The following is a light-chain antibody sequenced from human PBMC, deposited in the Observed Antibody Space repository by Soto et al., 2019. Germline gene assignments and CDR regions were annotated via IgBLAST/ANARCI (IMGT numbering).Light chain of an antibody. Sequence: QSVVTQPPSASGTPGQRITISCSGSSSNIGSNYVYWYQQLPGTAPKLLIYRHGERPSGVPDRFSGSKSGTSASLAISGLRSEDEADYYCTAWDDSLRGGVFGGGTKVTVL. J-gene: IGLJ3*02. V-gene: IGLV1-47*01. CDR2: RHG. CDR1: SSNIGSNY. CDR3: TAWDDSLRGGV.